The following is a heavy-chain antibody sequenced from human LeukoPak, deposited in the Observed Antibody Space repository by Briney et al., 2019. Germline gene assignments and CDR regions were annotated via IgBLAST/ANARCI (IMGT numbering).Heavy chain of an antibody. CDR2: ISYDGSNK. J-gene: IGHJ3*02. CDR1: GFTFSSCG. V-gene: IGHV3-30*18. Sequence: PGRSLRLSCAASGFTFSSCGMHWVRQAPGKGLEWVAVISYDGSNKYYADSVKGRFTISRDNSKNTLYLQMNSLRAEDTAVYYCAKDGITGTGALQNDAFDIWGQGTMVTVSS. D-gene: IGHD1-7*01. CDR3: AKDGITGTGALQNDAFDI.